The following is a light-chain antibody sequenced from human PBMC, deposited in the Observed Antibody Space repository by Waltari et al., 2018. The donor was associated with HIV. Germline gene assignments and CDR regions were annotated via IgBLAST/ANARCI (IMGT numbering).Light chain of an antibody. J-gene: IGKJ2*01. CDR1: ESISNY. V-gene: IGKV1-39*01. CDR3: QQSFNSHHT. CDR2: GAD. Sequence: DIQMTQSPSSLSASVGDRVAITCRASESISNYVNWYQQMPGKAPKLLIFGADNLHTGVLPRFSGSGSGTDFTLSINVLQPEDAATYFCQQSFNSHHTFGQGTKLNI.